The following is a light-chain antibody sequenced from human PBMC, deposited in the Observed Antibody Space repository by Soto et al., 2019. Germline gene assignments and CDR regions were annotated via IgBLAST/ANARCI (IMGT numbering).Light chain of an antibody. Sequence: SQMPQSPSSLSASVGDRVTITCRASQSVSNYLHWYQQKIGKAPKVLIDGASSLQSGVPSRFSGSASGTDFTLTISSVQPEDFATYYCHQSYSGITFGQGTRLEIK. J-gene: IGKJ5*01. CDR1: QSVSNY. CDR3: HQSYSGIT. CDR2: GAS. V-gene: IGKV1-39*01.